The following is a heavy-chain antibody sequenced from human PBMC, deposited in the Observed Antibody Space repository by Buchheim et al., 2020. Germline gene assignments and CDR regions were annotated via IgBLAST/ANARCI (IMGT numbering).Heavy chain of an antibody. CDR2: IFHSGSY. D-gene: IGHD2-2*02. Sequence: QVQLQESGPGLVKPSGTLSLTCAVSGGSINSNDWWAWVRQPPGQGLEWIGEIFHSGSYNYNPSLKRRVTISADKSKNLFSLKLSSVTAADTAVYYCARASIVVVPAAIRGWFDPWGQGTL. V-gene: IGHV4-4*02. CDR3: ARASIVVVPAAIRGWFDP. J-gene: IGHJ5*02. CDR1: GGSINSNDW.